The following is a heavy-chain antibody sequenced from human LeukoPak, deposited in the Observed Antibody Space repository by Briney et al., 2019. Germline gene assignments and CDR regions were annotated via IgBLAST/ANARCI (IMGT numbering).Heavy chain of an antibody. V-gene: IGHV4-4*07. Sequence: SETLSLTCTVSGVSISSYHGSWIRQPAGKGLEWIGRVHTSGTTNYNPSLKSRVTMSVDTSNNQLSLMLTSVTAADTAVYYCARDGLYSYGYSYFDYWGQGTLVTVSS. D-gene: IGHD5-18*01. CDR3: ARDGLYSYGYSYFDY. CDR2: VHTSGTT. J-gene: IGHJ4*02. CDR1: GVSISSYH.